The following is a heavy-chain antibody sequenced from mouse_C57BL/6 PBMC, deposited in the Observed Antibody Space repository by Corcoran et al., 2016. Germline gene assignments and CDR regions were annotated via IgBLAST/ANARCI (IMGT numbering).Heavy chain of an antibody. Sequence: QVQLKQSGAELVRPGASVKLSCKASGYTFTDYYINWVKQRPGQGLEWIARIYPGSGNTYYNEKFKGKATLTAEKSSSTAYMQLSSLTSEDSAVYFCAREEDGYYPAWFAYWGQGTLVTVSA. J-gene: IGHJ3*01. D-gene: IGHD2-3*01. CDR3: AREEDGYYPAWFAY. CDR1: GYTFTDYY. V-gene: IGHV1-76*01. CDR2: IYPGSGNT.